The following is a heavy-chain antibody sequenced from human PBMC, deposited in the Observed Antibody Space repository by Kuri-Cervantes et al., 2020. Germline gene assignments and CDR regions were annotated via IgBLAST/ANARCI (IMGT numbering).Heavy chain of an antibody. D-gene: IGHD1-1*01. V-gene: IGHV3-15*01. J-gene: IGHJ4*02. CDR3: AKDTTSLGYYFDY. Sequence: GESLKISCAASGFTFSNAWMSWVRQAPGKGLEWVGRIKSKTDGGTTDYAAPVKGRFTISRDDSKNTLYLQMNSLRAEDTAVYYCAKDTTSLGYYFDYWGQGTLVTVSS. CDR2: IKSKTDGGTT. CDR1: GFTFSNAW.